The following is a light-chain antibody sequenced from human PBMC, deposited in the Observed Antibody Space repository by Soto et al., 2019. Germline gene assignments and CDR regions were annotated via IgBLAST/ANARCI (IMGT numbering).Light chain of an antibody. V-gene: IGKV3-11*01. Sequence: EIVLTQSPATLSLSPGERATLSCRASQSVSSYLAWYQQKPGQAPRLLIYDASNRATGIPARFSGSGSGTDFTLTISSLEPEDFAVYYCKQRSNWPLTFCQGTKVEIK. J-gene: IGKJ1*01. CDR2: DAS. CDR3: KQRSNWPLT. CDR1: QSVSSY.